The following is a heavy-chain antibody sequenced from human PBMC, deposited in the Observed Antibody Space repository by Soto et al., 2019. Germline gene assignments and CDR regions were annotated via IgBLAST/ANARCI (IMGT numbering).Heavy chain of an antibody. D-gene: IGHD2-15*01. CDR2: INAGNGNT. Sequence: QVQLVQSGAEEKKPGASVKVSCKASGYTFTSYAMHWVRQAPGQRLEWMGWINAGNGNTKYSQKFQGRVTITRDTSARTADMELSSLSSEDTAVYYCARGTVVTHFDYWGQGTLVTFSS. CDR3: ARGTVVTHFDY. CDR1: GYTFTSYA. V-gene: IGHV1-3*05. J-gene: IGHJ4*02.